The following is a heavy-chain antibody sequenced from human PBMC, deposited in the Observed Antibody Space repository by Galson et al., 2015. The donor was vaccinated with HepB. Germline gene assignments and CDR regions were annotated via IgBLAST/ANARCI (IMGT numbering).Heavy chain of an antibody. J-gene: IGHJ4*02. CDR2: ISYNGRNK. Sequence: LRLSCAASGFTFSSYAVHWVRQAPGKGLEWVAVISYNGRNKYYADSVKGRFTISRDNSKNTLYLQMNSLRAEDTAVYYCARDGGAEWELLHWGQGTLVTVSS. V-gene: IGHV3-30*04. CDR1: GFTFSSYA. D-gene: IGHD1-26*01. CDR3: ARDGGAEWELLH.